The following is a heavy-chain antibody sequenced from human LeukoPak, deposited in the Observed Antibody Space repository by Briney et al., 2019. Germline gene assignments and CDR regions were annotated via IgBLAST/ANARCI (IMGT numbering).Heavy chain of an antibody. J-gene: IGHJ4*02. V-gene: IGHV3-21*01. D-gene: IGHD1-26*01. CDR1: GFTFSSYT. Sequence: GGSLRLSCAASGFTFSSYTMNWVRQAPGKGLEWVAAISSSSRDIFYADSVKGRFSISRDNTQNSLSLRMNSLRAEDTAVYYCARLAGSYYVAVDYWGQGTLVTVSS. CDR3: ARLAGSYYVAVDY. CDR2: ISSSSRDI.